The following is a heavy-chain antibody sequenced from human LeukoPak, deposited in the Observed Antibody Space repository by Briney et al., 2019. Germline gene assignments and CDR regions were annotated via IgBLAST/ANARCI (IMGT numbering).Heavy chain of an antibody. CDR1: GLPFSGSA. D-gene: IGHD2-2*01. V-gene: IGHV3-73*01. J-gene: IGHJ5*02. Sequence: PGGSLRLSCAASGLPFSGSAVHWVRQPSGKGLEWVGRIGSKTNPYAAAYAASVKGRFTVSRDDSKNTAYLEMNSLKTEDTALYYCARRGGYCTSTACYDLWGQGTLVTVSS. CDR3: ARRGGYCTSTACYDL. CDR2: IGSKTNPYAA.